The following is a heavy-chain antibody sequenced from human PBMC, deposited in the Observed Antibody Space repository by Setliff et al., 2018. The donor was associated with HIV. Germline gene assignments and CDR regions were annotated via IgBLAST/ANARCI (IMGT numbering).Heavy chain of an antibody. CDR1: GDSVKSSTYY. J-gene: IGHJ4*02. Sequence: PSETLSLTCKVSGDSVKSSTYYWGWIRQPPGKGLEWIGGLFYNGRASYNSSLKSRVIISADTANNQISLKLKSVTAADTAVYFCARDWDSSGSFGLWGQGTLVTVSS. V-gene: IGHV4-39*07. CDR2: LFYNGRA. CDR3: ARDWDSSGSFGL. D-gene: IGHD6-19*01.